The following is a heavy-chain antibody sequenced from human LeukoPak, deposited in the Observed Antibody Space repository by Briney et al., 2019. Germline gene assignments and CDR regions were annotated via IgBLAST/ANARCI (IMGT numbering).Heavy chain of an antibody. Sequence: GGSLRLSRAASGFTVSSNYMSWVRQAPGKGLEGVSIIYSGTRTSYADSVKGRLTISRDNSKNTLYLQMNSLRTEDPAVYYCARHWNTRPYGGVLYYWGQGTLVTVSS. CDR2: IYSGTRT. V-gene: IGHV3-66*02. CDR3: ARHWNTRPYGGVLYY. J-gene: IGHJ4*02. D-gene: IGHD4-23*01. CDR1: GFTVSSNY.